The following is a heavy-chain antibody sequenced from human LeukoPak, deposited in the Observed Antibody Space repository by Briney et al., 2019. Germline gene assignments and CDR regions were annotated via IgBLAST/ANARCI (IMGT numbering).Heavy chain of an antibody. D-gene: IGHD4-23*01. Sequence: ASVKVSCKASGYTFTGYYMHWVRQAPGQGLEWMGWINPNSGGTNYAQKFQGWVTMTRDTSISTAYMELSRLRSDDTAVYYCARDRYGGNSPWYYYYGMDVWGQGTTVTVSS. CDR1: GYTFTGYY. J-gene: IGHJ6*02. CDR3: ARDRYGGNSPWYYYYGMDV. V-gene: IGHV1-2*04. CDR2: INPNSGGT.